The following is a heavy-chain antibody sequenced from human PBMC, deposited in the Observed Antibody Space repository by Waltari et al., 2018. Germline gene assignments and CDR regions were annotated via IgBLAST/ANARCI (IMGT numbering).Heavy chain of an antibody. Sequence: EVQLVESGGGLIQPGGSLRLSCAASGFTVSSNYLSWVRQAPGKGLEWVSVIYSGGSTYYADSVKGRLTIARDNSKNTLYLKMNSLRAEDTAVYYCARDRFVAGTRTYYLDYWGQGTLVTVSS. CDR1: GFTVSSNY. D-gene: IGHD6-19*01. J-gene: IGHJ4*02. CDR2: IYSGGST. CDR3: ARDRFVAGTRTYYLDY. V-gene: IGHV3-53*01.